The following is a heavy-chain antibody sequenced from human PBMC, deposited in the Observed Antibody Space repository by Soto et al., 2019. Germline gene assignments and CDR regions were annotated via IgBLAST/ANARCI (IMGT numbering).Heavy chain of an antibody. D-gene: IGHD5-12*01. J-gene: IGHJ4*02. CDR2: IKGQIDYEAT. CDR1: GFSFTNAW. CDR3: AADIPSQGRGEFDF. V-gene: IGHV3-15*07. Sequence: EAQLVEYGGGLVKTGESLRLSCSAAGFSFTNAWINWVRQAPGKGLEWVGHIKGQIDYEATDYAAPVRGRFTFSRDDSTNTVYLQMNSLKADDTAVYHCAADIPSQGRGEFDFWGQGTQVTVSS.